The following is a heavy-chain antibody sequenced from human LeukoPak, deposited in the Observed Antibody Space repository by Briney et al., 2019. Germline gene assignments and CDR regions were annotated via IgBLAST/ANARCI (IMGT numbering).Heavy chain of an antibody. D-gene: IGHD3-3*01. J-gene: IGHJ4*02. Sequence: ASVKVSCKASGGTFSSYGISWVRQAPGQGLEWMGGIIPIFDAANYAQKFQGRVTITTDESTRTAYMELSSLRSDDTAVYYCARDGSTLRFLEWFYWGQGTLVTVSS. CDR1: GGTFSSYG. CDR3: ARDGSTLRFLEWFY. CDR2: IIPIFDAA. V-gene: IGHV1-69*05.